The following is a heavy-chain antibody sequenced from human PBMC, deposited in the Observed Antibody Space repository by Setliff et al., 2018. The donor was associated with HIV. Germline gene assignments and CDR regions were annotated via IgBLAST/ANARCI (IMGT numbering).Heavy chain of an antibody. CDR2: IYTSGST. V-gene: IGHV4-4*08. D-gene: IGHD3-3*01. J-gene: IGHJ6*03. CDR3: ARCYYNFWSGYPLDYMDV. Sequence: TLSLTCTVSGGSISSHYWSWIRQPPGKGLEWIGHIYTSGSTNYNPSLKSRVTMSVGTSKNQFSLKLSSVTAADAAVYYCARCYYNFWSGYPLDYMDVWGKGTTVTFSS. CDR1: GGSISSHY.